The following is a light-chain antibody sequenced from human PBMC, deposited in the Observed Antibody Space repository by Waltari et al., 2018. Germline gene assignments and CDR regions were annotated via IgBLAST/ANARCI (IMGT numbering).Light chain of an antibody. CDR3: NSRDSSGNQRV. V-gene: IGLV3-19*01. J-gene: IGLJ3*02. Sequence: SSELTQDPAVSVALGQTVRITCQGDSLRSYYASWYQQKPGQAPVLVIYGKNNRPSGIPDRFSGSSSGNTASLTSTGAQAEDEADYYCNSRDSSGNQRVFGGGTKLTVL. CDR1: SLRSYY. CDR2: GKN.